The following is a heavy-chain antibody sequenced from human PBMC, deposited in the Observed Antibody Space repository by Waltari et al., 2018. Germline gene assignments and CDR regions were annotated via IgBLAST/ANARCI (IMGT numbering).Heavy chain of an antibody. D-gene: IGHD2-21*01. CDR1: GGSINSSGYS. CDR3: ARGGGDAVYFDL. CDR2: IYYSGRT. V-gene: IGHV4-30-2*01. Sequence: QLQLQESGSGLVKPSQTLSLTCTVSGGSINSSGYSWSWLRQPPGKGLEWIGYIYYSGRTYYTPSLKSRVTISVDTSKNQFSLKLSSVTAADTAVYYCARGGGDAVYFDLWGRGTLVTVSS. J-gene: IGHJ2*01.